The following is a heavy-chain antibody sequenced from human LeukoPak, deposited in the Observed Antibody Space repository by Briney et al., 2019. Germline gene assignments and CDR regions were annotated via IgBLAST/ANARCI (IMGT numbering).Heavy chain of an antibody. J-gene: IGHJ6*02. CDR1: GFTFSDYY. CDR3: ARYCSGGSCYYYYYGMDV. D-gene: IGHD2-15*01. Sequence: GGSLRLSCAASGFTFSDYYMSWIRQAPGKGLEWVSYISSSGSTIYYADSVKGRFTISRDNAKNSLYLQMNSLRAGDTAVYYCARYCSGGSCYYYYYGMDVWGQGTTVTVSS. V-gene: IGHV3-11*01. CDR2: ISSSGSTI.